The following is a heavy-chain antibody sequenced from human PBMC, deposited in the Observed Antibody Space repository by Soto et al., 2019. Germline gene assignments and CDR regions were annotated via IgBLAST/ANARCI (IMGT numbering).Heavy chain of an antibody. CDR1: GGSISSGGYY. J-gene: IGHJ4*02. D-gene: IGHD3-16*02. Sequence: SETLSLTCTVSGGSISSGGYYWSWIRQHPGKGLEWIGYIYYSGSTYYNPSLKSRVTISVDTSKNQFSLKLSSVTAADTAVYYCARGSSIWGSYRYTGPIVYWGQGTLVTVS. V-gene: IGHV4-31*03. CDR3: ARGSSIWGSYRYTGPIVY. CDR2: IYYSGST.